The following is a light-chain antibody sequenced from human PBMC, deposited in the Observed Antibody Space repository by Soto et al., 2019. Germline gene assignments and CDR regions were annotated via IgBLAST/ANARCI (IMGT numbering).Light chain of an antibody. CDR2: ATS. V-gene: IGKV3-15*01. CDR3: QQYHDWPPYT. Sequence: EIVMTQSPATVSVSPGERATLSCRASRTVNNNLAWYQQKPGQAPRLLIYATSTRATGIPARFSGSGSGTEFTLTLSNLQSEDFAVYYCQQYHDWPPYTFGQGTKLEIK. CDR1: RTVNNN. J-gene: IGKJ2*01.